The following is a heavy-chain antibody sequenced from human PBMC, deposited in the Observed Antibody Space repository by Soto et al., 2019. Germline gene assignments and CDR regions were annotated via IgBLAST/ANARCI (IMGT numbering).Heavy chain of an antibody. CDR3: ARIDTIYSSSSALPDY. D-gene: IGHD6-6*01. Sequence: SGPTLVNPTQTLTLTCTFSGFSLSSSGMCVTWIRQPPGKALEWLARIDWNDDKYYSTSLKTRLTISKDTSKNQVVLTMTNMDPADTATYYCARIDTIYSSSSALPDYRGQGTLVTVSS. J-gene: IGHJ4*02. V-gene: IGHV2-70*11. CDR1: GFSLSSSGMC. CDR2: IDWNDDK.